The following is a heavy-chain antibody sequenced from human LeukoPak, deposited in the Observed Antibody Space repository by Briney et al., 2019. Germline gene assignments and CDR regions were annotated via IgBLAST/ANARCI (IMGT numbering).Heavy chain of an antibody. J-gene: IGHJ4*02. D-gene: IGHD6-19*01. CDR1: GFTFSSYA. V-gene: IGHV3-30-3*01. CDR2: ISYDGSNK. CDR3: AEGDSSGQIDY. Sequence: GGSLRLSCAASGFTFSSYAMHWVRQAPGKGLEWVAVISYDGSNKYYAGSVKGRFTISRDNSKNTLYLQMNSLRAEDTAVYYCAEGDSSGQIDYWGQGTLVTVSS.